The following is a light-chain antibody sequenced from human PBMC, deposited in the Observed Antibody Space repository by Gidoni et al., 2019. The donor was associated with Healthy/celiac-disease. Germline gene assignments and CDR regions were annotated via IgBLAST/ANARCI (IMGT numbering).Light chain of an antibody. CDR2: KAS. CDR3: QQYDSYSRT. V-gene: IGKV1-5*03. CDR1: QSISSW. J-gene: IGKJ1*01. Sequence: DIQMTQPPSTLSASVGDRVTITCRASQSISSWVAWYQQKPGKAPKLLIYKASSLESGVPLRFSGSGSGTEFTLTISSLQPDDFATYYCQQYDSYSRTFGQGTKVEIK.